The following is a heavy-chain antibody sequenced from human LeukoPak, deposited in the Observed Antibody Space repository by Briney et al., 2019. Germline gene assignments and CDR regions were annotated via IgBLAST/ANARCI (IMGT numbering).Heavy chain of an antibody. CDR1: EFTFSSYS. CDR3: ARGIGGGYKYEKDDAFDI. CDR2: ISSGSSYI. D-gene: IGHD5-24*01. J-gene: IGHJ3*02. V-gene: IGHV3-21*06. Sequence: PGGSLRLSCAASEFTFSSYSMNWVRQAPGKGLEWVSSISSGSSYIYYAESMKDRFTVSRDNAKTSLYLQMNSLRAEDTALYYCARGIGGGYKYEKDDAFDIWGQGTMVTVSS.